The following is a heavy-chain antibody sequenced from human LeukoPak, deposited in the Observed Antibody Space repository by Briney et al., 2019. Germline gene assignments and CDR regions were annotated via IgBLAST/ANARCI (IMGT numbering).Heavy chain of an antibody. CDR2: IYYSGST. J-gene: IGHJ3*02. CDR1: GGSISSYY. Sequence: PSETLSLTCTVSGGSISSYYWSWIRQPPGKGLEWIGYIYYSGSTNYNPSLKSRVTISVDTSKNQFSLKLSSVTAADTAVYYCARARTRWLQFEGAFDIWGQGTMVTVSS. D-gene: IGHD5-12*01. V-gene: IGHV4-59*01. CDR3: ARARTRWLQFEGAFDI.